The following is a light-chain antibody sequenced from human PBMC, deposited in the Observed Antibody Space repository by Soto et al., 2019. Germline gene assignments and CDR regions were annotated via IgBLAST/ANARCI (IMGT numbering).Light chain of an antibody. V-gene: IGKV3-11*01. J-gene: IGKJ1*01. CDR2: DAS. CDR1: QSISSY. Sequence: EIVLTQSPATLSLSPGERATLSCRASQSISSYLAWYQQKPGQAPRLLIYDASNRATGIPARFSGSGSGTDFTLTISSLEPEDFAVYYCQQRSNWPRTFGQGTEVEIK. CDR3: QQRSNWPRT.